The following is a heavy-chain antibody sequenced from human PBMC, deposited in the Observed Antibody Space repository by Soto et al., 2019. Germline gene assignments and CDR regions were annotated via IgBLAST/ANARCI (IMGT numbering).Heavy chain of an antibody. Sequence: SETLSLTCTVSGGSISSYFCSWIRQPAGKGLEWIGRIYTSGSTNYNPSLKSRVTMSVDTSKNQFSLKLSSVTAADTAVYYCARESKVVTLRTFDIWGQGTMVTVSS. CDR1: GGSISSYF. V-gene: IGHV4-4*07. D-gene: IGHD2-21*02. CDR2: IYTSGST. CDR3: ARESKVVTLRTFDI. J-gene: IGHJ3*02.